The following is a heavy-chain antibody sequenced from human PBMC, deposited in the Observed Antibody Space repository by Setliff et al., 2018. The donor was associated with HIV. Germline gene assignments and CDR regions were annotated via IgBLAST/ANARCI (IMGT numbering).Heavy chain of an antibody. Sequence: GESLKISCKTSGSGFSTYWVGWVRQMPGKGLEWLGTLYFGDPDPKYNPSFEGRVTISDDKSIKTAFLQWRSLQTSDTGIYYCARGRGGYFGGGRYYNLPYFDSWGQGTLVTVSS. CDR2: LYFGDPDP. CDR3: ARGRGGYFGGGRYYNLPYFDS. CDR1: GSGFSTYW. V-gene: IGHV5-51*01. D-gene: IGHD2-15*01. J-gene: IGHJ4*02.